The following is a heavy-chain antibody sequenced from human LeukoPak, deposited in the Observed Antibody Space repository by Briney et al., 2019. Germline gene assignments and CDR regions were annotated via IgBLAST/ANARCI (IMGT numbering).Heavy chain of an antibody. J-gene: IGHJ4*02. D-gene: IGHD3-10*01. V-gene: IGHV4-59*08. CDR2: IYYSGST. CDR1: GGSISSYY. Sequence: SETLSLACTVSGGSISSYYWSWIRQPPGKGLEWIGYIYYSGSTNYNPSLKSRVTISVDTSKNQFSLKLSSVTAADTAVYYCASSTGFGDPHNYWGQGTLVTVYS. CDR3: ASSTGFGDPHNY.